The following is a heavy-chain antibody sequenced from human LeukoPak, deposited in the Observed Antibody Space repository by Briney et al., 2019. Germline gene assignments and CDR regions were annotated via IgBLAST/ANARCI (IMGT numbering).Heavy chain of an antibody. Sequence: SETLSLTCTVSGGSISSGGYYWSWIRQHPGKGLEWIGYIYYSGSTYYNPSLKSRVTISVDTSKNQFSLKLSSVTAADTAVYYCARDNSEYDFWSGYYLDVWGQGTTVTVSS. D-gene: IGHD3-3*01. V-gene: IGHV4-31*03. CDR3: ARDNSEYDFWSGYYLDV. J-gene: IGHJ6*03. CDR1: GGSISSGGYY. CDR2: IYYSGST.